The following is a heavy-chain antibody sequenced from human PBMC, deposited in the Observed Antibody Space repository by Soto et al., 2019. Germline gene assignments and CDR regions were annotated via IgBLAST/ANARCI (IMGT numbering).Heavy chain of an antibody. Sequence: SETLSLTCAVSGGSISSSNWWSWVRQPPGKGLEWIGEIYHSGSTNYNPSLKSRVTISVDKSKNQFSLKLSSVTAADTAVYYCARVYYDSSGYWYYFDYWGQGTLVTV. V-gene: IGHV4-4*02. CDR1: GGSISSSNW. CDR2: IYHSGST. J-gene: IGHJ4*02. CDR3: ARVYYDSSGYWYYFDY. D-gene: IGHD3-22*01.